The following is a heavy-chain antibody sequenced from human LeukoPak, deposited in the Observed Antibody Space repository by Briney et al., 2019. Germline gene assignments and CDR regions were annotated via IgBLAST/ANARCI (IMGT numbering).Heavy chain of an antibody. V-gene: IGHV1-18*01. CDR2: IDTYSGKT. Sequence: ASVKLSCRASGYTYTTDGISWVRQAHGQGLEWMGWIDTYSGKTKYEQKFQGRVTMTSDTSTSTAYMELRSLRSDDTAVYYCARDRGIAEADSFDPWGQGTLVTVSS. CDR3: ARDRGIAEADSFDP. J-gene: IGHJ5*02. D-gene: IGHD6-13*01. CDR1: GYTYTTDG.